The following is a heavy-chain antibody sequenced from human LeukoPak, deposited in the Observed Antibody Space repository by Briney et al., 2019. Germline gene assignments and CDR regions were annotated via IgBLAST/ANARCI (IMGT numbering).Heavy chain of an antibody. CDR1: GFTFSSYA. V-gene: IGHV3-23*01. CDR3: AKKGVAVAALYYFDY. D-gene: IGHD6-19*01. CDR2: ISGSGGST. J-gene: IGHJ4*02. Sequence: GGSLRLSCAASGFTFSSYAMSWVRQAPGKGLEWVSSISGSGGSTYYADSVKGRFTISRDNSKNTLYLQMNSLRAEDTAVYYCAKKGVAVAALYYFDYWGQGTLVTVSS.